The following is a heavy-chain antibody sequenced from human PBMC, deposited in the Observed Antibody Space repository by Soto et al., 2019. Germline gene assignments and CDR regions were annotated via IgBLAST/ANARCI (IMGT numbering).Heavy chain of an antibody. J-gene: IGHJ6*02. Sequence: GSVPVSFQASGYTCTGCYMHWGRQAPGQGLERMGWINPNSGGTNYAQKFQGRITMTRDTSISTVYMELSRLRSDDTAVYYCASYPLFHTAMFNSLRRDYYGMDVWGQGTTVTVSS. CDR1: GYTCTGCY. D-gene: IGHD5-18*01. V-gene: IGHV1-2*02. CDR2: INPNSGGT. CDR3: ASYPLFHTAMFNSLRRDYYGMDV.